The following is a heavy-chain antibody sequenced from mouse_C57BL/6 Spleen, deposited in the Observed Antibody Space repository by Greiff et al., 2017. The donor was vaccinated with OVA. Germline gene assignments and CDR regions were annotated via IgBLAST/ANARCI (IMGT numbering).Heavy chain of an antibody. V-gene: IGHV3-6*01. Sequence: ESGPGLVKPSQSLSLTCSVTGYSITSGYYWNWIRQFPGNKLEWMGYISYDGSNNYNPSLKNRISITRDTSKNQFFLKLNSVTTEDTATYDCAREASTDYAMDYWGQGTSVTVSS. CDR3: AREASTDYAMDY. J-gene: IGHJ4*01. CDR1: GYSITSGYY. CDR2: ISYDGSN. D-gene: IGHD1-1*01.